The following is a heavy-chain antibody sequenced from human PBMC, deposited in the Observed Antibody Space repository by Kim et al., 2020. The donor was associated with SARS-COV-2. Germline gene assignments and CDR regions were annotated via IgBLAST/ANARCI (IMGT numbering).Heavy chain of an antibody. J-gene: IGHJ6*02. Sequence: GGSLRLSCAASGFTFSGSAMHWVRQASGKGLEWVGRIRSKANSYATVYAASVKGRFTISRDDSKNTAYLQMNSLKTEDTAVYYCTRRRAYGDYASGGMDVWGQGTTVTVSS. CDR3: TRRRAYGDYASGGMDV. CDR1: GFTFSGSA. CDR2: IRSKANSYAT. V-gene: IGHV3-73*01. D-gene: IGHD4-17*01.